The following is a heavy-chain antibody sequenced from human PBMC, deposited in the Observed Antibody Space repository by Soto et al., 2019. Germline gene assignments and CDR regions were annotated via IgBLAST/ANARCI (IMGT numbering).Heavy chain of an antibody. CDR1: GFTFVNYA. J-gene: IGHJ4*02. Sequence: GGSLRLSCAASGFTFVNYAMNWVRQAPGKGLEWVATLSGSGTSTYYADSVKGRFTISRDNSRNTLYLQMNSLRAEDTAVYYCAKGTSNGGWFNPFDYWGQGTLVTVSS. D-gene: IGHD6-19*01. CDR3: AKGTSNGGWFNPFDY. CDR2: LSGSGTST. V-gene: IGHV3-23*01.